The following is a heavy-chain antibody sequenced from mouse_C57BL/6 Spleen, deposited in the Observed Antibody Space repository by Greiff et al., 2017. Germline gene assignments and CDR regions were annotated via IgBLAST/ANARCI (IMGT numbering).Heavy chain of an antibody. CDR1: GYTFTSYW. V-gene: IGHV1-50*01. J-gene: IGHJ3*01. CDR3: ARVGALQGFAY. Sequence: VQLQQPGAELVKPGASVKLSCKASGYTFTSYWMQWVKQRPGQGLEWIGEIDPSDSYTNYNQKFKGKATLTVDTSSSTAYMQLSSLTSEDSAVYYCARVGALQGFAYCGQGTLVTVSA. D-gene: IGHD3-1*01. CDR2: IDPSDSYT.